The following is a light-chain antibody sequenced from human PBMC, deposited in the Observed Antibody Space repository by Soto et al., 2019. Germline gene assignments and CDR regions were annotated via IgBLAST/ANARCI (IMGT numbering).Light chain of an antibody. Sequence: EIVLTQSPATLSLSPGEGVTLSCRASQSVSSSLAWFQQKPGQAPRLLIYDASNRATGIPARFSGSRSGADFTLTISSLEPEDFAVYYCQQRNSWPFTFGGGTKVEIK. J-gene: IGKJ4*01. V-gene: IGKV3-11*01. CDR3: QQRNSWPFT. CDR2: DAS. CDR1: QSVSSS.